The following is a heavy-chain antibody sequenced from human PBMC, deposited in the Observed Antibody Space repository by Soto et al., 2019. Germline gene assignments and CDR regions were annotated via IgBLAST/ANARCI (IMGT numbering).Heavy chain of an antibody. CDR2: IKADGTEK. CDR3: VTAVRGYNANGDL. D-gene: IGHD5-12*01. CDR1: GFTFSSYW. J-gene: IGHJ6*02. V-gene: IGHV3-7*03. Sequence: LRLSCVGSGFTFSSYWMGWVRQTPGKGLEWVATIKADGTEKYYVDSVKGRFTFSRDNAKTSVYLETSSLRAEDTAVYYCVTAVRGYNANGDLWGQGTTVTVSS.